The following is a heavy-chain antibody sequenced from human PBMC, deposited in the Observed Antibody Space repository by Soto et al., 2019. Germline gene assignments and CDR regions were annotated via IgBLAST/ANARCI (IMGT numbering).Heavy chain of an antibody. V-gene: IGHV1-69*04. Sequence: SVKVSCKASGGTFSSYTISWVRQAPGQGLEWMGRIIPILGIANYAQKFQGRVTITADKSTSTAYMELSSLRSEDTAVYYCARDKSLEPYYYDSSGYLYWFDPWGRG. CDR1: GGTFSSYT. CDR3: ARDKSLEPYYYDSSGYLYWFDP. J-gene: IGHJ5*02. CDR2: IIPILGIA. D-gene: IGHD3-22*01.